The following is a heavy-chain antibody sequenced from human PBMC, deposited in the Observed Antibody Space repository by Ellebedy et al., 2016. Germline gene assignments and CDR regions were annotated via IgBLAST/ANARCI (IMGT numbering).Heavy chain of an antibody. CDR2: IKQDGSEK. CDR3: ARDRDDIVLMLGLYYYYYYMDV. Sequence: GGSLRLXXAASGFTFSSYWMSWVRQAPGKGLEWVANIKQDGSEKYYVDSVKGRFTISRDNAKNSLYLQMNSLRAEDTAVYYCARDRDDIVLMLGLYYYYYYMDVWGKGTTVTVSS. V-gene: IGHV3-7*01. J-gene: IGHJ6*03. CDR1: GFTFSSYW. D-gene: IGHD2-8*01.